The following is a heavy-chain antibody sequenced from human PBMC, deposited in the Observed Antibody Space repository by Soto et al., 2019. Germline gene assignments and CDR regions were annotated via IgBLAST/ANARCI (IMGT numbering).Heavy chain of an antibody. D-gene: IGHD3-22*01. V-gene: IGHV3-53*04. CDR1: GFTVSSNY. Sequence: VGSLRLSCAASGFTVSSNYMSWVRQAPGKGLEWVSVIYSDGSTYYADSVKGRFTISRHNSKNTLYLQMNSLRAEDTAVYYCARDPYYDSSGYLASSGMDVCGQGTTVTVSS. J-gene: IGHJ6*02. CDR3: ARDPYYDSSGYLASSGMDV. CDR2: IYSDGST.